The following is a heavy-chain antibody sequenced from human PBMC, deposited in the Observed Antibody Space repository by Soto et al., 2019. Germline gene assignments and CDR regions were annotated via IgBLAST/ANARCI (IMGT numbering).Heavy chain of an antibody. CDR3: ARDYIYAFDI. CDR2: ISRDGVDK. J-gene: IGHJ3*02. Sequence: QLVESGGDLVQPGGSLRLSCRGSGFSFSSFSMNWVSQAPGKVLEWVSYISRDGVDKHYIDSVKGRFTISRDNAKNSIYLKMDSLRAEDTAVYYCARDYIYAFDIWGQGTMVSVSS. V-gene: IGHV3-48*01. CDR1: GFSFSSFS.